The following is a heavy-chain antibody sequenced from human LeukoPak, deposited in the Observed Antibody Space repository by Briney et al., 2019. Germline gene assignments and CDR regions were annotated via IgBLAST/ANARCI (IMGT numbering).Heavy chain of an antibody. Sequence: GRSLRLSCAASGFTFDDYAMPWVRQAPGKGLEWVSGISWNSGSIGYADSVKGRFTISRDNAKNSLYLQMNSLRAEDTALYYCAKGTTTVTTSVDYWGQGTLVTVSS. CDR2: ISWNSGSI. D-gene: IGHD4-17*01. CDR3: AKGTTTVTTSVDY. V-gene: IGHV3-9*01. J-gene: IGHJ4*02. CDR1: GFTFDDYA.